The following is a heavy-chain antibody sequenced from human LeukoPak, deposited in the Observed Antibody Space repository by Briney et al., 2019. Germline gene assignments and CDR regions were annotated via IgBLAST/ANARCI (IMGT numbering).Heavy chain of an antibody. CDR1: GLTLIAYV. V-gene: IGHV3-23*01. CDR3: AKEYSDARLGDVFFDY. CDR2: ISGGFIP. D-gene: IGHD2-15*01. Sequence: GGSLSLSCAASGLTLIAYVMSWVRQAPGHRLKWVTGISGGFIPHYAASAKGRLTISTDNSTNTFHLQLNSLRAEDTAVYDCAKEYSDARLGDVFFDYWGQGTLVTVSS. J-gene: IGHJ4*02.